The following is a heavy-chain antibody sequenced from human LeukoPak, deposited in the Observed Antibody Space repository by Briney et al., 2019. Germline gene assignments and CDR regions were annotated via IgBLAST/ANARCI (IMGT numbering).Heavy chain of an antibody. Sequence: GGSLRLSCVASGFTFSNSAMSWVRQAPGKGMEWVSAISGGGGSTYYADSVKGRFTISRDNSKNTLYLQMNSLRAEDTAVYYCAKGGGSLFFDYWGQGTLVTVSS. V-gene: IGHV3-23*01. CDR2: ISGGGGST. J-gene: IGHJ4*02. D-gene: IGHD1-26*01. CDR1: GFTFSNSA. CDR3: AKGGGSLFFDY.